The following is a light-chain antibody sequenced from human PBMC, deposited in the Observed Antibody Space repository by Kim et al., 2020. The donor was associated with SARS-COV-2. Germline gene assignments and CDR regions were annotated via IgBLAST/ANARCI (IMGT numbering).Light chain of an antibody. V-gene: IGKV3-20*01. CDR2: GAS. CDR3: QQDGSSPYT. J-gene: IGKJ2*01. Sequence: LSPGERATSSCRASQSVSSDYIAWYQQKPGQAPRVLIYGASSRATGIPDRFSGSGSGTDFTLTISRLEPEDLAVYYCQQDGSSPYTFGQGTKLEI. CDR1: QSVSSDY.